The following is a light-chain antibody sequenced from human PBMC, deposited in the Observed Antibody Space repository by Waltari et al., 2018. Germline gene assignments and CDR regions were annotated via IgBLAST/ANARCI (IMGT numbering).Light chain of an antibody. Sequence: DFQMTQSPSILSASVGARVTITCRDRQSVGRLLAWYQQKPGSAPKLLIYQASNLESGVPSRFSGAGSGTEFTLTISSLQPDDFATYYCQQYIAYWTFGQGTKVQSK. CDR2: QAS. V-gene: IGKV1-5*03. CDR3: QQYIAYWT. J-gene: IGKJ1*01. CDR1: QSVGRL.